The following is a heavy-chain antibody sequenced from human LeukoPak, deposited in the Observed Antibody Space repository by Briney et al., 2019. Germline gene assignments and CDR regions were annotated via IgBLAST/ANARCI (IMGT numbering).Heavy chain of an antibody. CDR3: ARGSLTGTIDY. D-gene: IGHD1-20*01. J-gene: IGHJ4*02. CDR2: IYYSGST. Sequence: SETLSLTCTVSGGSISSYYWSWIRRPPGKGLEWIGYIYYSGSTNYNPSLKSRVTISVDTSKNQFSLKLSSVTAADTAVYYCARGSLTGTIDYWGQGTLVTVSS. V-gene: IGHV4-59*01. CDR1: GGSISSYY.